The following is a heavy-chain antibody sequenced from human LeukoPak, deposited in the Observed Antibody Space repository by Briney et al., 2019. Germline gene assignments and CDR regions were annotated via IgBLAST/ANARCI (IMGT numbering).Heavy chain of an antibody. CDR1: GFTFSDYN. J-gene: IGHJ4*02. D-gene: IGHD3-3*01. Sequence: PGGSLRLSCAASGFTFSDYNMHWVRQAPGKGLDWVALMSPDGNKKYYADSVKGRFTISRDNSKNTVDLQLNSLRAEDTAVYYCERALSGRYTFDFCGQGTRLSVSS. V-gene: IGHV3-30-3*01. CDR2: MSPDGNKK. CDR3: ERALSGRYTFDF.